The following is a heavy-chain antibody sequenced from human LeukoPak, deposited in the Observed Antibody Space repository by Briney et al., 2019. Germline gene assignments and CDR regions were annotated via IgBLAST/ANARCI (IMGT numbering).Heavy chain of an antibody. CDR1: GYSFTSYW. J-gene: IGHJ5*02. V-gene: IGHV5-51*01. CDR3: ARLLVVTMAKGWFDP. Sequence: GESLKISCKGSGYSFTSYWIGWVRQMPGKGLEWMGIIYPGDSDTRYSPSFQGQVTISADKSISTAYLQWSSLKASDTAMYYCARLLVVTMAKGWFDPWGQGTLVTVSS. CDR2: IYPGDSDT. D-gene: IGHD3-10*01.